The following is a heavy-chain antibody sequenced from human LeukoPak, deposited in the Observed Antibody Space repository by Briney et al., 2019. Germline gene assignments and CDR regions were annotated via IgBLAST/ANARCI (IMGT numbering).Heavy chain of an antibody. CDR3: ARLRSSSFYYYYMDV. CDR1: GFSLSGYW. V-gene: IGHV3-11*01. Sequence: GGSLRLSCAASGFSLSGYWMTWVRQAPGKGLEWVSYISSSGSTIYYADSVKGRFTISRDNAKNSLYLQMNSLRAEDTAMYYCARLRSSSFYYYYMDVWGKGTTVTVSS. D-gene: IGHD6-6*01. J-gene: IGHJ6*03. CDR2: ISSSGSTI.